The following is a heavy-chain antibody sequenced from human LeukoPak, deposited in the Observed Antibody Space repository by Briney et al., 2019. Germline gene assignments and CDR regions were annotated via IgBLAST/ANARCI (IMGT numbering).Heavy chain of an antibody. D-gene: IGHD2-21*02. CDR3: ARGGDIVVVTADGDAFDI. CDR1: GYTFTSYG. V-gene: IGHV1-18*01. J-gene: IGHJ3*02. CDR2: INAYNGNT. Sequence: ASVKVSCKASGYTFTSYGISWVRQAPGQGLEWMGWINAYNGNTNYAQKLQGRVTMTTDTSTSTAYMELRSLRSDDTAVYYCARGGDIVVVTADGDAFDIWGQGTMVTVSP.